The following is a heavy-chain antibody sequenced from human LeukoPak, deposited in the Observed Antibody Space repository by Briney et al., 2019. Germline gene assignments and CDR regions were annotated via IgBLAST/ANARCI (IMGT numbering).Heavy chain of an antibody. J-gene: IGHJ4*02. V-gene: IGHV3-9*01. CDR3: VKGINSGTYYYFDF. CDR2: ISWNSGSI. Sequence: GGSLRLSCAASGFTFDDYAMHWVRQAPGKGLEWVSGISWNSGSIGYADSVKGRFTISRDNAKNSLHLQMNSLRADDTAVYYCVKGINSGTYYYFDFWGQGTLVTVSS. CDR1: GFTFDDYA. D-gene: IGHD1-26*01.